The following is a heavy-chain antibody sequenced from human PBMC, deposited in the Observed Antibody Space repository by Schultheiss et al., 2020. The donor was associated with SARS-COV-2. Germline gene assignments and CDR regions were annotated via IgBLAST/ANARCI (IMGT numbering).Heavy chain of an antibody. CDR1: GGSFSSYY. Sequence: SETLSLTCAVYGGSFSSYYWNWIRQSPGKGLEWIGEVNHSGTTNYNPSLENRVTISLDKSSNQFYLKVNSLTAADTAVYFCARHYDSRGNNALDLWGHGTMVTVSS. D-gene: IGHD3-22*01. V-gene: IGHV4-34*01. CDR2: VNHSGTT. CDR3: ARHYDSRGNNALDL. J-gene: IGHJ3*01.